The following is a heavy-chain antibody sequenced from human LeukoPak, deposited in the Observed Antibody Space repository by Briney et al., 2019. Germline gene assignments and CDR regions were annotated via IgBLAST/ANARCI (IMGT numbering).Heavy chain of an antibody. CDR1: GFTFSSYE. CDR3: ARDPKQDIVVVPALGWFDP. V-gene: IGHV3-48*03. J-gene: IGHJ5*02. CDR2: INSDGSTI. Sequence: GGSLRLSCAASGFTFSSYEMNWVRQAPGKGLEWVSYINSDGSTIYYADSVKGRFTISRGNAKNSLYLQMNSLRAEDTAVYYCARDPKQDIVVVPALGWFDPWGQGTLVTVSS. D-gene: IGHD2-2*01.